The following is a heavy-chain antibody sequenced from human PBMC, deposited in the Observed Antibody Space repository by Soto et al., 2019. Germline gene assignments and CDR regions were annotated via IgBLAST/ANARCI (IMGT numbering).Heavy chain of an antibody. Sequence: QVQLVESGGGVVQPGRSLRLSCAASGFTFSSYGMHWVRQAPGKGLEWVAVISYDGSNKYYADSVKGRFTISRDNSKNTLYLQMNSLRAEDTAVYYCAKGLRFLEWLYEGWFYPWGQGTLVTVSS. CDR2: ISYDGSNK. CDR3: AKGLRFLEWLYEGWFYP. D-gene: IGHD3-3*01. V-gene: IGHV3-30*18. J-gene: IGHJ5*02. CDR1: GFTFSSYG.